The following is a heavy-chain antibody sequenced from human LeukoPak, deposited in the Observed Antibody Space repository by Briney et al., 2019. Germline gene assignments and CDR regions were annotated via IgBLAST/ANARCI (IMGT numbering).Heavy chain of an antibody. J-gene: IGHJ4*02. V-gene: IGHV3-53*01. CDR3: ARIQLWPTDFDY. CDR2: IYSGGST. D-gene: IGHD5-18*01. CDR1: GFTVSSNY. Sequence: AGGSLRLSCAASGFTVSSNYMSWVRQAPGKGLEWVSVIYSGGSTYYADSVKGRFTISRDNSKNTLYLQMNSLRAEDTAVYYCARIQLWPTDFDYWGQGTLVTVSS.